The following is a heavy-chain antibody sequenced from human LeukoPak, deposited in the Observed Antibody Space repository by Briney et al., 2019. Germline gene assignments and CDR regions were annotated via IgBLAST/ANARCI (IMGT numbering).Heavy chain of an antibody. D-gene: IGHD5-12*01. CDR3: ETGPTRGHFDI. CDR1: GYTLTELS. J-gene: IGHJ3*02. V-gene: IGHV1-24*01. Sequence: ASVKVSCKVSGYTLTELSMHWVRQAPGKGLEWMGGFDPEDGKTIYAQNFQGRVTMTEDKSTDTAYMEVSSLGSEDTAVYYCETGPTRGHFDIWGQGTMVTVSS. CDR2: FDPEDGKT.